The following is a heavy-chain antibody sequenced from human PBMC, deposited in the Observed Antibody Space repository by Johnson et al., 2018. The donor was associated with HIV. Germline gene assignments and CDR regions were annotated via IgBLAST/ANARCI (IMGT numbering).Heavy chain of an antibody. CDR3: AREFARFLEWFQTDGRAFDI. J-gene: IGHJ3*02. CDR2: IYSGSEK. CDR1: GFTVSSNY. D-gene: IGHD3-3*01. Sequence: MLLVESGGGLVQPGGSLRLSCAASGFTVSSNYMSWVRQGPGKGLEWVSVIYSGSEKYYVDSVKSRFNISRDNAKNTLYLQMNSLRAEDTAVYYCAREFARFLEWFQTDGRAFDIWGQGTKVTV. V-gene: IGHV3-66*02.